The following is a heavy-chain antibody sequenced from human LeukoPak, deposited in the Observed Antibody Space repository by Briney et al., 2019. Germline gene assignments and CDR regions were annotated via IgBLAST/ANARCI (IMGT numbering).Heavy chain of an antibody. CDR2: INRSGST. Sequence: PSETLSLTCAVYGGSFSGYYWSWIRQPPGKELEWIGEINRSGSTNYNPSLKSRVTISVDTSKNQFSLKLSSVTAADTAVYYCARGGPGYDFWSGYHNWFDPWGQGTLVTVSS. CDR1: GGSFSGYY. J-gene: IGHJ5*02. V-gene: IGHV4-34*01. CDR3: ARGGPGYDFWSGYHNWFDP. D-gene: IGHD3-3*01.